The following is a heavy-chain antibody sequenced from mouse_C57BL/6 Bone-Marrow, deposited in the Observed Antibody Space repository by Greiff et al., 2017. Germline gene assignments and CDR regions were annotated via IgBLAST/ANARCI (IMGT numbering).Heavy chain of an antibody. Sequence: VQLQQSGPVLVKPGPSVKISCKASGFTFTDYYMHWVKQSHGKSLEWIGLVYPYNGGTSYNQKFKGKATLTVDTSSSTAYMELISLTSEDSAVYYGATDSSGYYYAMDYWGQGTSVTVSS. J-gene: IGHJ4*01. D-gene: IGHD3-2*02. CDR3: ATDSSGYYYAMDY. CDR2: VYPYNGGT. CDR1: GFTFTDYY. V-gene: IGHV1-36*01.